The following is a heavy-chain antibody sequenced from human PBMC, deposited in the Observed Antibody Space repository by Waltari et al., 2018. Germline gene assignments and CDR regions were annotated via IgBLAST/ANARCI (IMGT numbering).Heavy chain of an antibody. CDR2: IYYSGST. CDR1: GGSISSYY. V-gene: IGHV4-59*01. Sequence: QVQLQESGPGLVKPSETLSLTCTVSGGSISSYYWSWIRQPPGKGLEWIGYIYYSGSTNYNPSLKSRVTISVDTSKNQFSLKLSSVTAADTAVYYCARGSRITIFGRQKGSARFDPWGQGTLVTVSS. J-gene: IGHJ5*02. CDR3: ARGSRITIFGRQKGSARFDP. D-gene: IGHD3-3*01.